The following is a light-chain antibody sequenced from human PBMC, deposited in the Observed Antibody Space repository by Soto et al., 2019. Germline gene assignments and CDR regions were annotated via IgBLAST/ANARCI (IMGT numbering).Light chain of an antibody. CDR2: DGS. CDR1: QGVTSS. V-gene: IGKV3D-15*01. CDR3: QQYGNGPPWT. Sequence: EIQMTQSPATLSVSPGETVTLSCRASQGVTSSRVAWYQQKPGQAPRLLTYDGSTRAFGIPARFSGSGSGTEFTLTISSLQSGDLAVYHCQQYGNGPPWTFGQGTKV. J-gene: IGKJ1*01.